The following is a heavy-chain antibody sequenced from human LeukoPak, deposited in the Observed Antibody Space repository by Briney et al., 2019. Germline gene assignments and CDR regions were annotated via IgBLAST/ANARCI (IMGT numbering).Heavy chain of an antibody. J-gene: IGHJ4*02. CDR3: VREGDYEYAWGSYIPSLDF. Sequence: SETLSLTCTVSGYSITGGYYGGWVRQTPAKGREWMARIYNGGNTYYSPSIKSRITISLVTSNNQISLKLTTVTAADTAVYYCVREGDYEYAWGSYIPSLDFWGQGTLVTVSS. CDR1: GYSITGGYY. D-gene: IGHD3-16*01. CDR2: IYNGGNT. V-gene: IGHV4-38-2*02.